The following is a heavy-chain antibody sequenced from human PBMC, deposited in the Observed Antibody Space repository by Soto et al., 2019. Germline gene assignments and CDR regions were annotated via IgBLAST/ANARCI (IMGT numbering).Heavy chain of an antibody. Sequence: EVQLVESGGGLVQPGGSLRLSCAASGFTLSSYSMNWVRQAPGKGLEWISYISSSGSTIYYADSVKGRFTISRDNAKNSLYLQMNSLRAEDTAVYYCARELITVTTNYYYGMDVWGQGTTVTVSS. D-gene: IGHD4-17*01. CDR2: ISSSGSTI. J-gene: IGHJ6*02. V-gene: IGHV3-48*01. CDR1: GFTLSSYS. CDR3: ARELITVTTNYYYGMDV.